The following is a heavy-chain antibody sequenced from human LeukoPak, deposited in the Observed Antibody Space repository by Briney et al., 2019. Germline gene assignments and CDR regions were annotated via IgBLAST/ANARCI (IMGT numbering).Heavy chain of an antibody. V-gene: IGHV1-2*02. CDR1: GYTFTGYY. CDR3: ARTEGIAAAGPFDY. CDR2: INPNSGGT. Sequence: VASVKVSCKASGYTFTGYYMHWVRQAPGQGLEWMGWINPNSGGTNYAQKFQGRVTMTRDTSISTAYMELSRLRSDDTAVYYCARTEGIAAAGPFDYWGQGTLVTVSS. J-gene: IGHJ4*02. D-gene: IGHD6-13*01.